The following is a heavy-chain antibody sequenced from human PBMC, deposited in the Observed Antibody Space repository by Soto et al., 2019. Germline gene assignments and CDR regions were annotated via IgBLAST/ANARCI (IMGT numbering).Heavy chain of an antibody. CDR1: GFSLSTSGVG. CDR2: IYWDDDK. Sequence: QITLKESGPPLVKPTQTLTLTCTFSGFSLSTSGVGVGWIRQPPGKALEWLALIYWDDDKRYSPSLKSRLTITKDTSKNQVVLTMTNMDPVDTATYYGAHYGDYVPNFDCWGQGTLVTVSS. V-gene: IGHV2-5*02. J-gene: IGHJ4*02. CDR3: AHYGDYVPNFDC. D-gene: IGHD4-17*01.